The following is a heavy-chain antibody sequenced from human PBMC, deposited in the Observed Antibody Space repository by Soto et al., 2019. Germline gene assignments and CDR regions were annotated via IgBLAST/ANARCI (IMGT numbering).Heavy chain of an antibody. V-gene: IGHV3-7*03. D-gene: IGHD3-3*01. CDR2: IKQDGSEK. J-gene: IGHJ4*02. CDR3: ANRYYDFWSGYYRFDY. CDR1: GFTFSSYW. Sequence: GGSLRLSCAASGFTFSSYWMSWVRQAPGKGLEWVANIKQDGSEKYYVDSVKGRFTISRDNAKNSLYLQVNSLRAEDTAVYYCANRYYDFWSGYYRFDYWGQGTLVTVSS.